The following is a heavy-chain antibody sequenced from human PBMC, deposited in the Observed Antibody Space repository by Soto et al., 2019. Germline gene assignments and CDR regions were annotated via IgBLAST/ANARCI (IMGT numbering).Heavy chain of an antibody. Sequence: PGGSLRLSCAASGFTFSSYAMSWVRQAPGKGLEWVSAISGSGGSTYYADSVKGRFTISRDNSKNTLYLQMNSLRAEDTAVYYSANTIDDYKPWGYYYYGMDVWGQGTTVTVSS. D-gene: IGHD4-4*01. J-gene: IGHJ6*02. CDR3: ANTIDDYKPWGYYYYGMDV. CDR2: ISGSGGST. CDR1: GFTFSSYA. V-gene: IGHV3-23*01.